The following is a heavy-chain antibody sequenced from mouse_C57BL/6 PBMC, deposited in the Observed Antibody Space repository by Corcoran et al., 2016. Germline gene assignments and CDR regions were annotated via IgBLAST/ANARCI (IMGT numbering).Heavy chain of an antibody. CDR3: AREAWFAY. J-gene: IGHJ3*01. CDR2: INTYSGVP. Sequence: QIQLVQSGPELKKPGETVKISCKASGYTFTTYGMSWVKQAPGKGLKWMGWINTYSGVPTYADDFKGRFAFSLETSASTAYLLINNLKNEDTATYFCAREAWFAYWGQGTLVTVSA. V-gene: IGHV9-3*01. CDR1: GYTFTTYG.